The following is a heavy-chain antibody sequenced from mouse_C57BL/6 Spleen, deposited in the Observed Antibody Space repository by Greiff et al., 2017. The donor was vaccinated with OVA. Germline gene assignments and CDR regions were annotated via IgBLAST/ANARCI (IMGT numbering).Heavy chain of an antibody. CDR3: GRSNWDEAMDY. J-gene: IGHJ4*01. Sequence: QVQLKQPGAELVKPGASVKLSCKASGYTFTSYWMQWVKQRPGQGLEWIGEIDPSDSYTNYNQKFKGKATLTVDTSSSTAYMQLSSLTSEDSAVYYCGRSNWDEAMDYWGQGTSVTVSS. D-gene: IGHD4-1*01. V-gene: IGHV1-50*01. CDR2: IDPSDSYT. CDR1: GYTFTSYW.